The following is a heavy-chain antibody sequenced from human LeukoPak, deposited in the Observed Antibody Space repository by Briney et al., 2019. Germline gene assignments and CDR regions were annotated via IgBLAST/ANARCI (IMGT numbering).Heavy chain of an antibody. J-gene: IGHJ5*02. CDR1: GGSISNYY. D-gene: IGHD3-22*01. CDR3: ASLTMIVVP. V-gene: IGHV4-34*01. Sequence: PSETLSLTCTVSGGSISNYYWSWIRQPPGKGLEWIGEINHSGSTNYNPSLKSRVTIAVDTSKNQFSLKLNSVTAADTAVYYCASLTMIVVPWGQGTLVTVSS. CDR2: INHSGST.